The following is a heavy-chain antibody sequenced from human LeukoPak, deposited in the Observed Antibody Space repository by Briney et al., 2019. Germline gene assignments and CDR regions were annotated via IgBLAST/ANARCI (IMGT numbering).Heavy chain of an antibody. J-gene: IGHJ6*02. V-gene: IGHV3-23*01. Sequence: GGSLRLSCAASGFTFSSYAMSWVRQAPGKGLEWVSAISGSGGSTYYADSVKGRFTISRDNSKNTLYLRMNSLRAEDTAVYYCAKYSGSYYYYYGMDVWGQGTTVTVSS. CDR2: ISGSGGST. CDR1: GFTFSSYA. CDR3: AKYSGSYYYYYGMDV. D-gene: IGHD1-26*01.